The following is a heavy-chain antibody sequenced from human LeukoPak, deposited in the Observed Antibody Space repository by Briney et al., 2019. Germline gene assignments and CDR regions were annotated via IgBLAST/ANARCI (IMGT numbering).Heavy chain of an antibody. CDR2: INHSGST. J-gene: IGHJ4*02. V-gene: IGHV4-34*01. Sequence: SETLSLTCAVYGGSFSGYYWSWIRQPPGKGLEWIGEINHSGSTNYNPSLKRRVTISVDTSKNQFSLKLSSVTAADTAVYYCARVFEKLPYYFDYWGQGTLVTVSS. CDR3: ARVFEKLPYYFDY. CDR1: GGSFSGYY. D-gene: IGHD1-7*01.